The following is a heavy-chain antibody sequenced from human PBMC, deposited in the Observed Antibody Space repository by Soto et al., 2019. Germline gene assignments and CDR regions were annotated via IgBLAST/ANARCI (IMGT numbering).Heavy chain of an antibody. CDR2: IDLSDSYT. Sequence: EESLKISCQGSGYIFTSFWISWVRQMPGKGLEWMGRIDLSDSYTDYSPSFQGRVTISVDKSIRTAYLQWNSLKASDTAMYYCARVKTYYEISFCYTYYYDYGMDVCGQRTTVPVS. CDR3: ARVKTYYEISFCYTYYYDYGMDV. V-gene: IGHV5-10-1*01. D-gene: IGHD3-9*01. CDR1: GYIFTSFW. J-gene: IGHJ6*02.